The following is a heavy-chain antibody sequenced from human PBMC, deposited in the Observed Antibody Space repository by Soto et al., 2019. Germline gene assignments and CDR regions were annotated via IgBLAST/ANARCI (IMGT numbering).Heavy chain of an antibody. CDR3: ARVAGAKFDF. CDR1: GGSINTYY. D-gene: IGHD6-19*01. Sequence: LSLTCTISGGSINTYYWSWIRQPAGRGLEWIGRIYHSGYTNPNSSLKSRLTMSVDTSKNQFFLRLSSVTAADTAVYYCARVAGAKFDFWGQGILVTVSS. V-gene: IGHV4-4*07. J-gene: IGHJ4*02. CDR2: IYHSGYT.